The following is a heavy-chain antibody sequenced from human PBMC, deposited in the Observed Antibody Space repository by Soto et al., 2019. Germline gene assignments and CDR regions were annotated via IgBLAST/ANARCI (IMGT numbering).Heavy chain of an antibody. V-gene: IGHV3-48*01. CDR1: GFTFSSYS. CDR2: IRIIGGIV. Sequence: EVQLVESGGGLIQPGGSQRLSCAASGFTFSSYSMSWVRQAPGKGLEWVSYIRIIGGIVYYAVSVRGRLTISRDNAKGSLYLQMSNLRAEDTTVYYCTKVTDYYGSERVSTNGFDHWGQGTRVTV. J-gene: IGHJ5*02. CDR3: TKVTDYYGSERVSTNGFDH. D-gene: IGHD3-10*01.